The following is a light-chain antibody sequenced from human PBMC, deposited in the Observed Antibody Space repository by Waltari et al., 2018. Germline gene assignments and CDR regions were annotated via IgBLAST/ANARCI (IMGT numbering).Light chain of an antibody. V-gene: IGKV3-20*01. CDR2: DAS. J-gene: IGKJ1*01. CDR1: QSLSNY. CDR3: HQYGASPLVT. Sequence: TVMTQSPATLSVSPGQRATLSCRASQSLSNYLAWYQQKPGQAPRLLIYDASSRATGIPDRFSGSGSGTDFTLTITRLEPEDFAVYYCHQYGASPLVTFGQGTKVEIK.